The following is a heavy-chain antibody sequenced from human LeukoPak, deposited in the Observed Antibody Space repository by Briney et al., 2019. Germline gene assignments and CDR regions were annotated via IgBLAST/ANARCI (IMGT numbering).Heavy chain of an antibody. Sequence: ASVKVSCKASGYTITSYGISWVRQAPGQGLEWMGWISVYNGNTNYAQKFQGRVTMTTDTSTSTAYMELRSLRSDDTAVYYCARVFRWELPYYFDYWGQGTLVTVSS. CDR1: GYTITSYG. CDR2: ISVYNGNT. CDR3: ARVFRWELPYYFDY. J-gene: IGHJ4*02. D-gene: IGHD1-26*01. V-gene: IGHV1-18*01.